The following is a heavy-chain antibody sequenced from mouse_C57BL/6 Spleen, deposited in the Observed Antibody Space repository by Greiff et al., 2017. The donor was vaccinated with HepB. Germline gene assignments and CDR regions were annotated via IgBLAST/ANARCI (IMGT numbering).Heavy chain of an antibody. D-gene: IGHD1-1*01. Sequence: QVQLKQPGAELVKPGASVKMSCKASGYTFTSYWITWVKQRPGQGLEWIGDIYPGSGSTNYNEKFKSKATLTVDTSSSTAYMQLSSLTSEDSAVYYCAREITTVVATNFDYWGQGTTLTVSS. CDR3: AREITTVVATNFDY. CDR1: GYTFTSYW. V-gene: IGHV1-55*01. J-gene: IGHJ2*01. CDR2: IYPGSGST.